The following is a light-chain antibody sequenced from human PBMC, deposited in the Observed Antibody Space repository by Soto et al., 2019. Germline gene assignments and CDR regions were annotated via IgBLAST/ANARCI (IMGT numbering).Light chain of an antibody. Sequence: QSVLTQPRSVSGSPGQSVTISCTGTSSDVGGYNYVSWYQQHPGKAPKLMIYDVTKRPSGVPDRFSGSKSGNTASLTISGLQAEDEADYYCNSYVGSNNYVFGTGTKVTVL. V-gene: IGLV2-11*01. J-gene: IGLJ1*01. CDR1: SSDVGGYNY. CDR3: NSYVGSNNYV. CDR2: DVT.